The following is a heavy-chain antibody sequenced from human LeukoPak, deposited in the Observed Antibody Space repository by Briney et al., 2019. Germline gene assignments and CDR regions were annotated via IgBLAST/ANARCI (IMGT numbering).Heavy chain of an antibody. CDR1: GYTFTSYD. V-gene: IGHV1-8*01. CDR2: MNPNNNNV. J-gene: IGHJ5*02. D-gene: IGHD6-6*01. CDR3: ARGAFLPQYRRDFDP. Sequence: ASVKVSCKASGYTFTSYDINWVRQATGQGLEWMGWMNPNNNNVGYAQKFQGRVTMTRDTSISTAYMELGSLTSEDTAVYYCARGAFLPQYRRDFDPWGQGTLGTVSS.